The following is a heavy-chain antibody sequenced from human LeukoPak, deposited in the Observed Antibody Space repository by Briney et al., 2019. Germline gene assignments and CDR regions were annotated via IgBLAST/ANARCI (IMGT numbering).Heavy chain of an antibody. CDR2: IIPIFGTA. D-gene: IGHD3-10*01. Sequence: SVKVSCKASGGTFSSYAISWVRQAPGQGLEWMGGIIPIFGTANYAQKFQGRVTIITDESTSTAYMELSSLRSEDTAVYYCATYYYGSDHNWFDPWGQGTLVTVSS. J-gene: IGHJ5*02. CDR3: ATYYYGSDHNWFDP. V-gene: IGHV1-69*05. CDR1: GGTFSSYA.